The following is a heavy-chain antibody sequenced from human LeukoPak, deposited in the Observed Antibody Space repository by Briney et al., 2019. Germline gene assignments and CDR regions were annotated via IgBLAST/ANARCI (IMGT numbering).Heavy chain of an antibody. J-gene: IGHJ4*02. CDR2: IYTSGST. CDR3: AGLVGYGGKRHFDY. V-gene: IGHV4-61*02. D-gene: IGHD4-23*01. Sequence: SQTLSLTCTVSGGPISSGSYYWSWIRQPAGKGLEWIGRIYTSGSTNYNPSLKSRVTISVDTSKNQFSLKLSSVTAADTAVYYCAGLVGYGGKRHFDYWGQGTLVTVSS. CDR1: GGPISSGSYY.